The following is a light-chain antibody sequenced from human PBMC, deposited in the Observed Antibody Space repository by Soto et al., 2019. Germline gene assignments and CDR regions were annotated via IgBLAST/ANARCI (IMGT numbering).Light chain of an antibody. J-gene: IGKJ3*01. CDR3: QQYGSSPFT. V-gene: IGKV3-20*01. Sequence: EIVLTQSPGTLSLSVGERATLSCRASQSVSSSYLAWYQQKAGQAPRLVIYGASRRATGIPERFSGSGSGTDFTLTIGRLEPEDFAVYYCQQYGSSPFTFGPGTTVDIK. CDR2: GAS. CDR1: QSVSSSY.